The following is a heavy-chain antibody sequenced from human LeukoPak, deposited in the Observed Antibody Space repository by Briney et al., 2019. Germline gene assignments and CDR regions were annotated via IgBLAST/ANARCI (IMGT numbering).Heavy chain of an antibody. Sequence: ASVKVSCKVSGYTLTELSMHWVRQAPGQGLEWMGRINPNSGGTNYAQKFQGRVTMTRDTSISTAYMELSRLRSDDTAVYYCARLNLGQWLVLSYYGMDVWGQGTTVTVSS. J-gene: IGHJ6*02. CDR2: INPNSGGT. CDR1: GYTLTELS. V-gene: IGHV1-2*06. CDR3: ARLNLGQWLVLSYYGMDV. D-gene: IGHD6-19*01.